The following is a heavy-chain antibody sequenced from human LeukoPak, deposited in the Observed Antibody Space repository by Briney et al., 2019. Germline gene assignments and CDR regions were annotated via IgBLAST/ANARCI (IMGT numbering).Heavy chain of an antibody. CDR1: GYTFTSYD. J-gene: IGHJ4*02. CDR3: GGLHCSGGTCYSHFDY. V-gene: IGHV1-18*01. CDR2: ISAYTGNT. D-gene: IGHD2-15*01. Sequence: GASVMVSCKASGYTFTSYDMSWVRQAPGQGLEWMGWISAYTGNTNYAEKLQDRVTVTTDTSTGTAYMEVRSLRSDDTAVYYWGGLHCSGGTCYSHFDYWGQGTLVTVSS.